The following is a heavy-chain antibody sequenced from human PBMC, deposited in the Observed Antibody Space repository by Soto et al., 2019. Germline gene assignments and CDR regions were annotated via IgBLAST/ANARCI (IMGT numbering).Heavy chain of an antibody. CDR3: ARGGSYSSSWPEGGGGMDV. CDR1: GGTFSSYA. D-gene: IGHD6-13*01. V-gene: IGHV1-69*06. J-gene: IGHJ6*02. Sequence: QVQLVQSGAEVEKPGSSVKVSCKASGGTFSSYAISWVRQAPGQGLEWMGGSIPIFGTANYAQKFQGRVTITADKSTSTAYMELSSLRSEDTAVYYCARGGSYSSSWPEGGGGMDVWGQGTTVTVSS. CDR2: SIPIFGTA.